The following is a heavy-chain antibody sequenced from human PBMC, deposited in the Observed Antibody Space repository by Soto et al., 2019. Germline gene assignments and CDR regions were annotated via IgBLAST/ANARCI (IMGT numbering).Heavy chain of an antibody. CDR3: ARLGASSSWYFDY. CDR2: IYYSGST. V-gene: IGHV4-59*08. CDR1: GGSISSYY. Sequence: SETLSLTCTVSGGSISSYYWSWIRQPPGKGLEWIGYIYYSGSTNYNPSLKSRVTISVDTSKNQFSLKLSSVTAADTAVYYCARLGASSSWYFDYWGQGTTVTVSS. J-gene: IGHJ4*03. D-gene: IGHD6-13*01.